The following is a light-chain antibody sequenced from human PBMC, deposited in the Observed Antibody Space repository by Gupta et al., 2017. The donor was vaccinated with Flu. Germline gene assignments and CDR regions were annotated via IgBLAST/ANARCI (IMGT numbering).Light chain of an antibody. CDR1: QCVCSY. CDR2: ASS. CDR3: QQSYSSPRT. V-gene: IGKV1-39*01. Sequence: QITHAPSSLSAYVGDIVTITCLASQCVCSYLNWYQQRPGKAPQLLIYASSTLQSGVPSRFSGSGSGTDFTLTISKLEPEDFANYYCQQSYSSPRTFGQGTKLEIK. J-gene: IGKJ2*01.